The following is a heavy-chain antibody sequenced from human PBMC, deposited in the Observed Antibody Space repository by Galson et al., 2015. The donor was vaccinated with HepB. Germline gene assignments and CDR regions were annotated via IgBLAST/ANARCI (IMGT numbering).Heavy chain of an antibody. CDR1: GFTFSSYG. CDR3: ARIAYCGGDCYSWYDY. J-gene: IGHJ4*02. Sequence: SLRLSCAASGFTFSSYGMHWVRQAPGKGLEWVAVIWYDGSNKYYADSVKGRFTISRDNSKNTLYLQMNSLRAEDTAVYYRARIAYCGGDCYSWYDYWGQGTLVTVSS. CDR2: IWYDGSNK. D-gene: IGHD2-21*02. V-gene: IGHV3-33*08.